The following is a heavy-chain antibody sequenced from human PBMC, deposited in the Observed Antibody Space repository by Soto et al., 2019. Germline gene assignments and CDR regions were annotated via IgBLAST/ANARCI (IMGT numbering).Heavy chain of an antibody. CDR2: ISSSSSYI. Sequence: GGSLRLSCAAYVFTFSSYSMNWVRQAPGKGLEWVSSISSSSSYIYYADSVKGRFTISRDNAKNSLYLQMDSLRAEDTAVYYCARVGGEGYWGQGTLVTVSS. V-gene: IGHV3-21*01. D-gene: IGHD4-17*01. CDR3: ARVGGEGY. CDR1: VFTFSSYS. J-gene: IGHJ4*02.